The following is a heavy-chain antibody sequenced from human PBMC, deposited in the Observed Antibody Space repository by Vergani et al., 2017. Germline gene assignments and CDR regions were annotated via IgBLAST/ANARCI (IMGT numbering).Heavy chain of an antibody. CDR2: IYYSGST. CDR3: ARDLRGSSSWYVLDY. J-gene: IGHJ4*02. D-gene: IGHD6-13*01. CDR1: GGSVSSGSYY. V-gene: IGHV4-61*01. Sequence: QVQLQESGPGLVKPSETLSLTCTVSGGSVSSGSYYWSWIRQPPGKGLEWIGYIYYSGSTNYNPSLKSRVTISVDTSKNQFSLKLSSVTAADTAVYYCARDLRGSSSWYVLDYWGQGTLVTVSS.